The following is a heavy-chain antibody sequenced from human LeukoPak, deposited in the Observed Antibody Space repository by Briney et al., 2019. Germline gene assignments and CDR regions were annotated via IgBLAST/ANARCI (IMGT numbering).Heavy chain of an antibody. D-gene: IGHD2-8*01. V-gene: IGHV3-20*04. CDR2: INWNGGST. J-gene: IGHJ6*03. CDR1: GFTFDDSG. Sequence: GGSLRLSSATSGFTFDDSGMSWVRQAPGKVLEWVSGINWNGGSTGYADPVKGRFTISRDNAKNFLYLQMNSLRAEDTALYYCARAPGVRYYYYMDVWGKGTTVTVSS. CDR3: ARAPGVRYYYYMDV.